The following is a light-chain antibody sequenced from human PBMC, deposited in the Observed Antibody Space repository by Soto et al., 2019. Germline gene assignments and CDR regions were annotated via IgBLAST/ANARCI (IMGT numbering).Light chain of an antibody. V-gene: IGLV2-14*01. CDR3: TSYEGGGKYA. CDR2: EVS. Sequence: QSALTQPASVSGSPGQSVTISCTGTSSDVGAYNLVSWYQQYPGKVPKLIIYEVSNRPSGVSNRFSGSKSGNTASLTISGLQAEDEADYYCCTSYEGGGKYAFGPGTKLTVL. J-gene: IGLJ1*01. CDR1: SSDVGAYNL.